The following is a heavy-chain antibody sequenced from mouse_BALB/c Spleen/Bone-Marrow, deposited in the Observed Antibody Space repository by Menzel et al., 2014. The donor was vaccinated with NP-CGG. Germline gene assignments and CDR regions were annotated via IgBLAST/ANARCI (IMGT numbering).Heavy chain of an antibody. Sequence: LVKTGASVKISCKASGYSFTGYYMHWVKRSHGKSLEWIGYISCYNGATSYNQKFKGKATFTVDTSSSTAYMQFNSPTSEDSAVYYCVKGVYGNPFAYWGQGTLVTVSA. CDR3: VKGVYGNPFAY. J-gene: IGHJ3*01. CDR1: GYSFTGYY. CDR2: ISCYNGAT. D-gene: IGHD2-1*01. V-gene: IGHV1S34*01.